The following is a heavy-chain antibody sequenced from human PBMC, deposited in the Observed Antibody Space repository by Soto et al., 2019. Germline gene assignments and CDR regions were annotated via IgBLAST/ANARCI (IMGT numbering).Heavy chain of an antibody. CDR3: ARQAEGGYNYGY. CDR2: INAGNGNT. CDR1: GYTFTSYA. Sequence: QVQLVQSGAEVKKPGASVKVSCKASGYTFTSYAMHWVRQAPGQRLEWMGWINAGNGNTKYSQKFQGRVTITRDTSASTAYMELSSLRSEDTAVYYCARQAEGGYNYGYCGHGTLVTVSS. V-gene: IGHV1-3*01. D-gene: IGHD5-12*01. J-gene: IGHJ4*01.